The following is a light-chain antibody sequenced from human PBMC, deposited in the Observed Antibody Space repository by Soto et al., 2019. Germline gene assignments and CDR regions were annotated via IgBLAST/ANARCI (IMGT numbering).Light chain of an antibody. V-gene: IGLV2-23*02. Sequence: QSALTQPASVSGSPGQSITISCTGTSSDVGNYNLVSWYQQHPGKAPKFMIYEVSKRPSGVSNRCSGSKSGNTSSLTISGLQAEDEADYYCCSYAGSSTFVFGGGTKLTVL. CDR2: EVS. CDR3: CSYAGSSTFV. CDR1: SSDVGNYNL. J-gene: IGLJ2*01.